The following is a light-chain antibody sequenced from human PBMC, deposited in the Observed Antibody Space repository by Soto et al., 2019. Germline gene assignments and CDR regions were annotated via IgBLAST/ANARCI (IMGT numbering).Light chain of an antibody. V-gene: IGKV3-15*01. CDR1: QSVSSN. CDR3: QQDNNWPPIYT. J-gene: IGKJ2*01. CDR2: GAS. Sequence: EIVMTQSPATLSVSPGERATLSCRASQSVSSNLAWYQQKFVQAPRLLLYGASTRATGIPARFSGSGSGTAFTLTISSLQSEDFAIYYCQQDNNWPPIYTFGQGTKLEIK.